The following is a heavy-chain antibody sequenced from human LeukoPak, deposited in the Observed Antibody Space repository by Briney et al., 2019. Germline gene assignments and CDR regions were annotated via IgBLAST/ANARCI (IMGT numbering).Heavy chain of an antibody. V-gene: IGHV4-34*10. J-gene: IGHJ4*02. CDR1: GGSFSGYY. D-gene: IGHD6-19*01. CDR2: IHTSGST. CDR3: ARRDISSGWSFDY. Sequence: SETLSLTCAVYGGSFSGYYWSWIRQPPGKGLEWIGQIHTSGSTNYNPPLKSRVSMSIDTTEDQVSLTIRSVTAADTAFYYCARRDISSGWSFDYWGQGTLVTVSS.